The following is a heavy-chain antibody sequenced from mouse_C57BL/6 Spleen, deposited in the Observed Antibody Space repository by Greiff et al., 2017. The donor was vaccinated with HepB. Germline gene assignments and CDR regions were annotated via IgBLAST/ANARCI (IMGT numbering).Heavy chain of an antibody. Sequence: QVQLKESGAELMKPGASVKLSCKATGYTFTGYWIEWVKQRPGHGLEWIGEILPGSGSTNYNEKFKGKATFTADTSSNPAYMQLSSLTTEDSAIYYCARGGFTPHGTFDVWGTGTTVTVSS. D-gene: IGHD1-2*01. CDR1: GYTFTGYW. V-gene: IGHV1-9*01. CDR2: ILPGSGST. J-gene: IGHJ1*03. CDR3: ARGGFTPHGTFDV.